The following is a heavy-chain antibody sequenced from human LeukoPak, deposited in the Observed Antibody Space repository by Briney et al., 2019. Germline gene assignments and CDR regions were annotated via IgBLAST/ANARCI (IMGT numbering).Heavy chain of an antibody. D-gene: IGHD6-6*01. V-gene: IGHV4-61*02. CDR1: GGSISSGSYY. Sequence: SETLSLTCTVSGGSISSGSYYWSWIRQPAGKGLEWIGRIYTSGSTNYNPSLKSRVTISVDTSKNQFSLKLSSVTAADTAVYYCARDTEQLVPYYYYYMDVWGKGTTVTVSS. J-gene: IGHJ6*03. CDR2: IYTSGST. CDR3: ARDTEQLVPYYYYYMDV.